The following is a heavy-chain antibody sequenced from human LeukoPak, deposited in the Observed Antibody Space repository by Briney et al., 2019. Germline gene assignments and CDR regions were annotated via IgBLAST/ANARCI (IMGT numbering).Heavy chain of an antibody. CDR2: IKQDGSEK. D-gene: IGHD1-26*01. Sequence: GGSLRLSCAASGFTLSSHWMSWVRQAPGKGLEWVANIKQDGSEKYYVDSVKGRFTISRDNAKNSLYLQMNSLRAEDTAVYYCARELVGARSLDYWGQGTLVTVSS. J-gene: IGHJ4*02. V-gene: IGHV3-7*01. CDR1: GFTLSSHW. CDR3: ARELVGARSLDY.